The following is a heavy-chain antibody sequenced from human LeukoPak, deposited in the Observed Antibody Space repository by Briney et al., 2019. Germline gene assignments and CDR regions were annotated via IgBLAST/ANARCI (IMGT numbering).Heavy chain of an antibody. D-gene: IGHD1-7*01. Sequence: SETLSLTCAVYGGSFSGYYWSWIRQPPGKGLEWIGEINHSGSTNYNPSLKSRVTISVDTSKNQFSLKLSSVTAADTAVYYCARLHRSGTISYWGQGTLVTVSS. CDR1: GGSFSGYY. CDR2: INHSGST. J-gene: IGHJ4*02. CDR3: ARLHRSGTISY. V-gene: IGHV4-34*01.